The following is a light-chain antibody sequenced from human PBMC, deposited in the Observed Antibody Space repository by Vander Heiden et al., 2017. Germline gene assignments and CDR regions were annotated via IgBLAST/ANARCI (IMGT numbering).Light chain of an antibody. CDR3: QYYASSLSGVV. J-gene: IGLJ2*01. V-gene: IGLV1-40*01. CDR1: SANIVPRYD. Sequence: QSVLTQPPSVSGATVPRFTISFTGSSANIVPRYDVHWYQHLPGTVTKPLLFVNNNRPSGVTDRVACSKSGPSASLALTGLQAEDEADDDCQYYASSLSGVVFGGGTKLTVL. CDR2: VNN.